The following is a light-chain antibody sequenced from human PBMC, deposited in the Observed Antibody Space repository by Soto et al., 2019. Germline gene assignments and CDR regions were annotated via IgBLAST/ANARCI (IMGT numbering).Light chain of an antibody. CDR2: YDS. J-gene: IGLJ2*01. CDR1: NIGSKS. V-gene: IGLV3-21*01. CDR3: QVWESSSDQRV. Sequence: SYELTQPPSVSVAPGKTARITCGGNNIGSKSVHWYQQKPGQAPVLVIYYDSDRPSGIPERFSGSNSGNTATLTISRVEAGYEADYYCQVWESSSDQRVFGGGTKLTVL.